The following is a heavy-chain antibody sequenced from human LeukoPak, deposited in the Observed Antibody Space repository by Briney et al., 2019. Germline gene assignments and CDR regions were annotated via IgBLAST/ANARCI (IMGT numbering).Heavy chain of an antibody. V-gene: IGHV3-23*01. CDR1: GFTFSSYA. J-gene: IGHJ4*02. CDR3: AKDGVSYSSSPYYFDY. Sequence: GGSLRLSCAASGFTFSSYAMSWVRQAPGKGLEWVSAISGSGGSTYYADSVKGRFTISRDNSKNTLYPQMNSLRAEDTAVYYCAKDGVSYSSSPYYFDYWGQGTLVTVSS. D-gene: IGHD6-13*01. CDR2: ISGSGGST.